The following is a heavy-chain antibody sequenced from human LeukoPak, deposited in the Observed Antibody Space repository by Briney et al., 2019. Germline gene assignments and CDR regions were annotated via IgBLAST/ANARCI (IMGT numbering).Heavy chain of an antibody. D-gene: IGHD5-24*01. CDR1: GDSMNSGTYY. Sequence: SETLSLTCTVSGDSMNSGTYYWTWIRHHPGKGLEWLATINYSGATYYNLSLRSRVTITADTSNNQFSLELRSVTAADTAVYYCARGDGYLFDFWGQGTRVTVSS. CDR2: INYSGAT. V-gene: IGHV4-31*03. J-gene: IGHJ4*02. CDR3: ARGDGYLFDF.